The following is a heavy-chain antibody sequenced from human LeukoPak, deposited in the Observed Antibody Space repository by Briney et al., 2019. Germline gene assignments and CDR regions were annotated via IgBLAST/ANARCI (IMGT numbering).Heavy chain of an antibody. D-gene: IGHD3-10*01. CDR1: GGSISGGGYS. Sequence: PSQTLSLTCAVSGGSISGGGYSWSWIRQPPGKGLEWIGYIYHSGSTYYNPSLKSRVTISVDRSKNQFSLKLSSVTAADTGVYYCARGVRVRGGNWFDPWGQGTLVTVSS. J-gene: IGHJ5*02. CDR2: IYHSGST. V-gene: IGHV4-30-2*01. CDR3: ARGVRVRGGNWFDP.